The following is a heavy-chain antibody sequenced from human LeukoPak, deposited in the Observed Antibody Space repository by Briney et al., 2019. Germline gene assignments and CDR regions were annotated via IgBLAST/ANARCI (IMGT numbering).Heavy chain of an antibody. CDR3: ARGHYDSGGYYYGIRAYYFDY. CDR1: GESFSGHY. D-gene: IGHD3-22*01. CDR2: INHSGRI. V-gene: IGHV4-34*01. J-gene: IGHJ4*02. Sequence: SETLSPTCAVYGESFSGHYWSFIRQTPGQGLEWIGEINHSGRINYNPSLVGRVTVSVDTSKNQFSLNLSSVTAADTAVYYCARGHYDSGGYYYGIRAYYFDYWGQGTLVTVSS.